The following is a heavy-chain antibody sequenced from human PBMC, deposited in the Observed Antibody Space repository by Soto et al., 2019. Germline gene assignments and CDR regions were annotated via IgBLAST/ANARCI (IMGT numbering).Heavy chain of an antibody. D-gene: IGHD3-3*01. CDR1: CYTFTSYG. CDR2: ISAYNGNT. CDR3: GRAGVTIFGVESDRYYYYGMDV. Sequence: ASVKVSCKASCYTFTSYGISWVRQAPGQGLEWMGWISAYNGNTNYAQKLQGRVTMTTDTSTSTAYMELRSLRSDDTAVYYCGRAGVTIFGVESDRYYYYGMDVWGQGTTVTVSS. V-gene: IGHV1-18*01. J-gene: IGHJ6*02.